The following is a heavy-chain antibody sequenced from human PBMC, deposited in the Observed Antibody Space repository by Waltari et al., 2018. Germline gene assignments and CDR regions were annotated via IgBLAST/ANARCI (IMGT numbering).Heavy chain of an antibody. Sequence: QVQLVQSGAEVKTPGAPVKVSCQAFGYTFTAYYIHWVRQGPGQGLEWMGLVNPDSGGTNYAQNFQGRVTMTRGTSITTVYMELSSLKYEDTAIYYCARGGGVTVPGFDFWGQGNLVTVSS. CDR2: VNPDSGGT. CDR1: GYTFTAYY. CDR3: ARGGGVTVPGFDF. J-gene: IGHJ4*02. V-gene: IGHV1-2*02. D-gene: IGHD6-19*01.